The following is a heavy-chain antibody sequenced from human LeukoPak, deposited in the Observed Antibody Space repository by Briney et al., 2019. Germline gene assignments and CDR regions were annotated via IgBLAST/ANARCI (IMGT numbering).Heavy chain of an antibody. CDR1: GFTFDDYG. CDR3: ARGIYDYVWGSYRFDY. J-gene: IGHJ4*02. D-gene: IGHD3-16*02. V-gene: IGHV3-20*04. CDR2: INCNGGST. Sequence: GGSLRLSCAASGFTFDDYGMSWVRQAPGKGLEWVSGINCNGGSTGYADSVKGRFTISRDNAKNSLYLQMNSLRAEDTALYYCARGIYDYVWGSYRFDYWGQGTLVTVSS.